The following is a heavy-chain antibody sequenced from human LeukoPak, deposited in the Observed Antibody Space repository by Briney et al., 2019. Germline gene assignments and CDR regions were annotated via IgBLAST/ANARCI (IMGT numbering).Heavy chain of an antibody. D-gene: IGHD2-2*01. Sequence: ASVKVSCKASGYTFTGYYMHWVRQAPGQGLEWMGWINPNSGGTNYAQKFQGRVTMTRDTSISTAYMELSRLRSDDMAVYYSARAVCSSTSCSPYYFDYWGQGTLVTVSS. CDR2: INPNSGGT. V-gene: IGHV1-2*02. CDR3: ARAVCSSTSCSPYYFDY. J-gene: IGHJ4*02. CDR1: GYTFTGYY.